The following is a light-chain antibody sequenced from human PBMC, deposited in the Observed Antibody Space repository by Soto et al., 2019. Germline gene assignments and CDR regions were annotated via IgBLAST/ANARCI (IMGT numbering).Light chain of an antibody. CDR3: XQXXXSPPWT. CDR1: QSVSSSX. Sequence: EIVLTQSPGTLSLSPGERXTLSXXASQSVSSSXLAWYQQKPGQAPRLLIYGASSRATGIPDRFSGSGSGTDFTLTISRLEPEDXAVYXXXQXXXSPPWTFGQGTKVEIK. CDR2: GAS. V-gene: IGKV3-20*01. J-gene: IGKJ1*01.